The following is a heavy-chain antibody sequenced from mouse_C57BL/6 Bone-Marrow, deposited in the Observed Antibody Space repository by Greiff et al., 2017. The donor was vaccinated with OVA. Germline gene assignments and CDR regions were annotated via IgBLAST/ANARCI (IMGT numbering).Heavy chain of an antibody. CDR1: GFSFNTYA. CDR3: VRGYYGSSFFAY. V-gene: IGHV10-1*01. Sequence: EVQLVESGGGLVQPKGSLKLSCAASGFSFNTYAMNWVRQAPGKGLEWVARIRSKSNNYATYYADSVKDRFTISRDDSESMLYLQMNNLKTEDTAMYYCVRGYYGSSFFAYWGQGTLVTVSA. CDR2: IRSKSNNYAT. J-gene: IGHJ3*01. D-gene: IGHD1-1*01.